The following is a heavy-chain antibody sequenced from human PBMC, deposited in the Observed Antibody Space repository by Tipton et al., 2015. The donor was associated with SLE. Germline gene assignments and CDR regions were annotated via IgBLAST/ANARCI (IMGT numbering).Heavy chain of an antibody. Sequence: LRLSCTVSGGSISTYYWNWIRQSPGKGLEWIGYVDYIGSTNYNPSLKSRLTILVHRYKNQFSLKLSSVTAADTAVYFCARTPGGGWQYYFDYWGQGTLVTVSS. CDR3: ARTPGGGWQYYFDY. V-gene: IGHV4-59*01. D-gene: IGHD6-19*01. CDR2: VDYIGST. CDR1: GGSISTYY. J-gene: IGHJ4*02.